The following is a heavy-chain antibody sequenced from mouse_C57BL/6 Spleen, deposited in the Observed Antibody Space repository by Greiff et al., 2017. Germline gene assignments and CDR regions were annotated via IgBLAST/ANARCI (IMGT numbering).Heavy chain of an antibody. J-gene: IGHJ2*01. Sequence: EVQLVESGGDLVKPGGSLKLSCAASGFTFSSYGMSWVRQTPDKRLEWVATISSGGSYTYYPDSVKGRFTISRDNAKITLYLQMSSLKSEDTAMYYCARQDDGFYFDYWGQGTTLTVSS. V-gene: IGHV5-6*01. D-gene: IGHD2-3*01. CDR2: ISSGGSYT. CDR1: GFTFSSYG. CDR3: ARQDDGFYFDY.